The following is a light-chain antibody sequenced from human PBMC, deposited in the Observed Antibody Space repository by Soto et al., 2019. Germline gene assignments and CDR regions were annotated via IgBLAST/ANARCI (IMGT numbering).Light chain of an antibody. CDR2: DSS. CDR1: QSLGNY. V-gene: IGKV3-15*01. J-gene: IGKJ4*01. CDR3: QQYNEWPLA. Sequence: EIVLTQSPANLSLSPGDRATLSCRASQSLGNYLAWYQQKPGQAPRLLIHDSSTRATGVPDRFSGRGYGTEFALTISSLQSEDFAVYYCQQYNEWPLAFGGGTKVDI.